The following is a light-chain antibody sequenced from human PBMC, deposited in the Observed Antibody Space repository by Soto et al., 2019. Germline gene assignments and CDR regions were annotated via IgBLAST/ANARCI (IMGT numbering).Light chain of an antibody. CDR3: QQYNNWPPLFA. J-gene: IGKJ3*01. Sequence: EIVMTQSPATLSVSPGEGASLSCRASQSVSSNLAWYQQKPGQAPRLLIFGASTRATGISARFSGSGSGTEFTLTINSLQSEDFSVYYCQQYNNWPPLFAFGPGTKVEIK. CDR1: QSVSSN. V-gene: IGKV3-15*01. CDR2: GAS.